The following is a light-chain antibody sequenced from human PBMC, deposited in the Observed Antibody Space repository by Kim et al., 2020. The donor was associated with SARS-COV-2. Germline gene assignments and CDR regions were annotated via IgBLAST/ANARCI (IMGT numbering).Light chain of an antibody. Sequence: DIQMTQSPSSLSASVGDRVTITCRASHYISNYLNWYQQKPGKVPKLLIYGASSLQSGVPSRFGGSGSGTDFTLTISSLQPEDFASYYCQQSYGSPRTFGQGTKLEI. V-gene: IGKV1-39*01. CDR3: QQSYGSPRT. CDR2: GAS. J-gene: IGKJ2*01. CDR1: HYISNY.